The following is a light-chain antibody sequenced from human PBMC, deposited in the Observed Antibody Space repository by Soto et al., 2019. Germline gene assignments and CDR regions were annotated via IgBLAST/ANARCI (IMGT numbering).Light chain of an antibody. CDR3: QQYDTSPHT. CDR1: QSVSSSQ. J-gene: IGKJ2*01. CDR2: GAS. V-gene: IGKV3-20*01. Sequence: EIVLTQSPGTLSLSPGESATLSCRASQSVSSSQVAWYQQKPGQAPRLLIYGASSRATGIPDRFSGVGSETDFTLTISRLEPEDFAVSYCQQYDTSPHTFGQGTKLEIK.